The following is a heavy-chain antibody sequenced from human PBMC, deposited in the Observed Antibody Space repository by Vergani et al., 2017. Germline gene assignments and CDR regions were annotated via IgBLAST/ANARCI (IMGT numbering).Heavy chain of an antibody. Sequence: QVDLLQSGAEVKKPGSSVKVSCKASGGTFSSYALSWVRQASGHGLEWMGGIIPIFGITNYAQKFQGRVTITALKSTSTVYMELTSLRSDDTAVYYCARGGVYGSGWYLFDYWGQGTLVTVSP. D-gene: IGHD6-19*01. CDR1: GGTFSSYA. CDR2: IIPIFGIT. J-gene: IGHJ4*02. V-gene: IGHV1-69*14. CDR3: ARGGVYGSGWYLFDY.